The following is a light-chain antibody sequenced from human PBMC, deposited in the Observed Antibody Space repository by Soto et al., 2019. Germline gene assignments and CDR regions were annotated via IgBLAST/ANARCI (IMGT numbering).Light chain of an antibody. CDR3: SSYTSSSTLVV. CDR1: SRDVGGYNY. CDR2: EVS. Sequence: QSALTQPASVSGSPGQSITISCTGTSRDVGGYNYVSWYQQHPGKAPNLMIYEVSNRPSGGSNRFSGSKSGNTASLTISGLQDEDEADYYCSSYTSSSTLVVFGGGTKLTVL. J-gene: IGLJ2*01. V-gene: IGLV2-14*01.